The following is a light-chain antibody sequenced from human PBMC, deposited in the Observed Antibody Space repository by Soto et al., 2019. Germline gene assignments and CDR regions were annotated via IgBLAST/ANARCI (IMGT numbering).Light chain of an antibody. Sequence: QSVLTQPPSVSGAPGQRVTISCTGSSSNIGADFDVHWYQHLPGTAPKLLISHNNNRPSGVPDRFSGSTSGTSASLAITGLQVEDEADYYCQSYDSSLRVFGGGTKLTVL. CDR3: QSYDSSLRV. J-gene: IGLJ3*02. V-gene: IGLV1-40*01. CDR2: HNN. CDR1: SSNIGADFD.